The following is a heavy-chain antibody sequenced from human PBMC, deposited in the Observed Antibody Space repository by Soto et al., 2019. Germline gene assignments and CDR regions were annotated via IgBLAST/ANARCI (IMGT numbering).Heavy chain of an antibody. V-gene: IGHV3-23*01. CDR2: ITGGGVST. CDR3: AKRGGYCSGGSCYYHGMDV. CDR1: GFTFSSYA. D-gene: IGHD2-15*01. Sequence: EVQLLESGGGLVQPGGSLGLSCAASGFTFSSYAMNWVRQAPGKGLEWVSSITGGGVSTYYADSVKGRFTISRDNSKNTLYLQMNSLRAEDTAVYYCAKRGGYCSGGSCYYHGMDVWGQGSTVTVSS. J-gene: IGHJ6*02.